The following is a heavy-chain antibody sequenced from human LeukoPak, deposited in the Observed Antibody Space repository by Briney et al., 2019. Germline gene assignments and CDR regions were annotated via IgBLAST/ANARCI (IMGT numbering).Heavy chain of an antibody. V-gene: IGHV1-2*06. CDR1: GYTFTGYY. CDR2: INPNSGGT. D-gene: IGHD3-22*01. J-gene: IGHJ3*02. Sequence: GASVTVTFTASGYTFTGYYMHWVRQAPGPGLERMGRINPNSGGTNYVQKFQGRVTLTSDTSISTAYMELSRLRSDDTAVHYCARDGTGESSGYADAFDIWGQGTMVTVSS. CDR3: ARDGTGESSGYADAFDI.